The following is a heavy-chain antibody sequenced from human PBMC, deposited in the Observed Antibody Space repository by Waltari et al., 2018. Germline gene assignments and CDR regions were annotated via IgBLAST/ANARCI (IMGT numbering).Heavy chain of an antibody. D-gene: IGHD6-19*01. V-gene: IGHV4-4*07. CDR3: ARDLRYSSGWYERGAFDI. CDR1: GGSISSYY. J-gene: IGHJ3*02. CDR2: IYTSGST. Sequence: QVQLQASGPGLVKPSETLSLTCTVSGGSISSYYWSWIRQPAGKGLEWIGRIYTSGSTNYNPSLKSRVTMSVDTSKNQFSLKLSSVTAADTAVDYCARDLRYSSGWYERGAFDIWGQGTMVTVSS.